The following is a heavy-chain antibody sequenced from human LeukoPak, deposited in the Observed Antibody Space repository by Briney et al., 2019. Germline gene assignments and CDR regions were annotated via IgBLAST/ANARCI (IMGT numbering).Heavy chain of an antibody. J-gene: IGHJ4*02. CDR2: MNPNSGNT. Sequence: ASVKVSCKASGYTFTSYDINWVRQATGQGLEWMGWMNPNSGNTGYAQKFQGRVTITRNTSISTAYMELSSLRSEDTAVYYCARGSLDIVLMVYALPFDYWGQGTLVTVSS. CDR3: ARGSLDIVLMVYALPFDY. V-gene: IGHV1-8*03. D-gene: IGHD2-8*01. CDR1: GYTFTSYD.